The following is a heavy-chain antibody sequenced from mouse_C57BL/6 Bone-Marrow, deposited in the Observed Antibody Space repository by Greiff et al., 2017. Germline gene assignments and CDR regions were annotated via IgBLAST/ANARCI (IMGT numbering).Heavy chain of an antibody. CDR2: ISDGGSYT. CDR3: ASDGNCY. V-gene: IGHV5-4*03. CDR1: GFTFSSYA. J-gene: IGHJ2*01. Sequence: EVKLVESGGGLVKPGGSLKLSCAASGFTFSSYAMSWVRQTPEKRLEWVATISDGGSYTYYPDNVKGRFTISRDNAKNNLYLQMSHLTSEDTAMYYCASDGNCYWGQGTTLTVSS. D-gene: IGHD2-1*01.